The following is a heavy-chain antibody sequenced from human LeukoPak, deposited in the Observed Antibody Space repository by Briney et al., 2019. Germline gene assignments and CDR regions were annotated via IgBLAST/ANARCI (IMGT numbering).Heavy chain of an antibody. CDR1: GFTFSDYY. CDR3: ARDRTGVYYYGMDV. J-gene: IGHJ6*02. Sequence: GGSLRLFCAASGFTFSDYYMSWIRQAPGKGLEWVSYISSSGSTIYYADSVKGRFTIPRDNAKNSLYLQMNSLRAEDTAVYYCARDRTGVYYYGMDVWGQGTTVTVSS. CDR2: ISSSGSTI. D-gene: IGHD4-23*01. V-gene: IGHV3-11*01.